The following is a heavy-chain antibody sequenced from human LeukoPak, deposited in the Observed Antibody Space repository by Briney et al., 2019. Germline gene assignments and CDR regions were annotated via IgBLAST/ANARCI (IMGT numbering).Heavy chain of an antibody. V-gene: IGHV3-74*01. CDR1: GFTFSTFW. J-gene: IGHJ4*02. Sequence: GGSLRLSCEASGFTFSTFWMHWVRQAPGKGLVWVARIKGDGITTNYADPAKGRFTVSRDNAKNTVYLQMNSLRAEDTAVYYCAKDLHEIAADYWGQGTLVTVAS. CDR2: IKGDGITT. D-gene: IGHD2-21*01. CDR3: AKDLHEIAADY.